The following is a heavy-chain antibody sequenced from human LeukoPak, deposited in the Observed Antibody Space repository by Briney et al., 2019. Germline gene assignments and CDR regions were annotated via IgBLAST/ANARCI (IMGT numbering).Heavy chain of an antibody. J-gene: IGHJ5*02. CDR1: GGPINSYY. D-gene: IGHD3-10*01. CDR3: ARGGYYGSGNDFRFDP. Sequence: SETLSLTCTVSGGPINSYYWSWIRQPPGKGLECIGYIHYTWSTNYNPSLKSRVTISVDTSKNQFSLKLSSVTAADTAIYYCARGGYYGSGNDFRFDPWGQGTLVTVSS. CDR2: IHYTWST. V-gene: IGHV4-59*01.